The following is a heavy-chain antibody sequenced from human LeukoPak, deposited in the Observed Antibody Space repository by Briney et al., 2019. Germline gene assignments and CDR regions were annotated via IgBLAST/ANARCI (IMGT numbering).Heavy chain of an antibody. Sequence: PSETLSLTCTVSGGSISSYYRSWIRQPAGKGLEWIGRIYTSGSTNYNPSLKSRVTMSVDTSKNQFPLKLSSVTAADTAVYYCARDVDIVVVPAATWFDPWGQGTLVTVSS. J-gene: IGHJ5*02. CDR2: IYTSGST. D-gene: IGHD2-2*01. V-gene: IGHV4-4*07. CDR1: GGSISSYY. CDR3: ARDVDIVVVPAATWFDP.